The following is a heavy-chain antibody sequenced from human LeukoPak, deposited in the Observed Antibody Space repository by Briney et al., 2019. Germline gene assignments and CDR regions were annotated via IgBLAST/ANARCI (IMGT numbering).Heavy chain of an antibody. V-gene: IGHV3-48*01. CDR1: GFTFSSYS. Sequence: GGSLRLSCAASGFTFSSYSMNWVRQAPGKGLEWVSYISSSSSTIYYADSAKGRFTISRDNSKNTLYLQMNSLRAEDTAVYYCAKDALESDSSGPLGYWGQGTLVTVSS. J-gene: IGHJ4*02. D-gene: IGHD3-22*01. CDR3: AKDALESDSSGPLGY. CDR2: ISSSSSTI.